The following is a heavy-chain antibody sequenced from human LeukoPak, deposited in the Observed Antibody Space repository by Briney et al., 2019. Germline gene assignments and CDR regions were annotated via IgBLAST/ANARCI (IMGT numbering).Heavy chain of an antibody. J-gene: IGHJ2*01. V-gene: IGHV3-74*03. Sequence: GGSLRLSCVASGFTFSTYWMHWVRQAPGKGLLWVSRLSGDGSSTKYADSLKGRFTISRDNSENILYIQMNSLRVEDTAVYYCARDAGAVAGTTYWYFDLWGRGTLVIVSS. CDR1: GFTFSTYW. CDR2: LSGDGSST. CDR3: ARDAGAVAGTTYWYFDL. D-gene: IGHD6-19*01.